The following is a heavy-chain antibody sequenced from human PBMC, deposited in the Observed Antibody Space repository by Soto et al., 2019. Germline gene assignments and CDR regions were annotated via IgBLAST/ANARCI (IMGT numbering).Heavy chain of an antibody. D-gene: IGHD2-8*01. CDR3: ARDSALLRGCGFDP. V-gene: IGHV1-3*01. CDR1: GYTFTTYA. Sequence: QVRLVQSGAEVKKPGSSVKLSCKAAGYTFTTYAVHWVRQAPGQSLEWKGWINAGNGNTKYTQKFQDRVTLSIETSASTAYMELNSLTSEDTDIYYCARDSALLRGCGFDPWGQGALVTVSS. J-gene: IGHJ5*02. CDR2: INAGNGNT.